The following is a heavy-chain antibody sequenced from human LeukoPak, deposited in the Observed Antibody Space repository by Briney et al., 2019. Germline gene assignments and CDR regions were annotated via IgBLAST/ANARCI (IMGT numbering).Heavy chain of an antibody. J-gene: IGHJ5*02. CDR3: ARDSAGLGGESQQFDP. V-gene: IGHV1-24*01. Sequence: GASVKVSCKVSGYTLTELSMHWVRQAPGKGLEWMGGFDPEDGETIYAQKFQGRVTMTEDTSTDTAYMELSSLRSEDTAVYYCARDSAGLGGESQQFDPWGQGTLVTVSS. CDR2: FDPEDGET. CDR1: GYTLTELS. D-gene: IGHD6-13*01.